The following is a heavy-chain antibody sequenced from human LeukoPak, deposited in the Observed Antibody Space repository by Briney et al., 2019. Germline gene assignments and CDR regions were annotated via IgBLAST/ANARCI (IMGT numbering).Heavy chain of an antibody. CDR1: GGSISSYY. J-gene: IGHJ3*02. Sequence: PSETLSLTCTVSGGSISSYYWSWIRQPPGKGLEWIGYIYYSGSTNYNPSLKSRVTISVDTSKNQFSLKLSSVTAADTAVYYCARDLARASDAFDIWGQGTMVTVSS. V-gene: IGHV4-59*01. CDR2: IYYSGST. CDR3: ARDLARASDAFDI.